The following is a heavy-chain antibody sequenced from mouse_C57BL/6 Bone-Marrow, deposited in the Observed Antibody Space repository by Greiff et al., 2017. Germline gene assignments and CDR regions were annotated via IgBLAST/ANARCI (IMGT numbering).Heavy chain of an antibody. V-gene: IGHV2-6*03. J-gene: IGHJ4*01. CDR1: GFSLTSYG. Sequence: LQESGPGLVAPSQSLSITCTVSGFSLTSYGVHWVRQPPGKGLEWLVVIWSDGSTTYNSALKSRLSISKDNSKSQVFLKMNSLQTDDTAMYYCARYPGIYYYAMDYWGQGTSVTVSS. CDR3: ARYPGIYYYAMDY. CDR2: IWSDGST. D-gene: IGHD4-1*01.